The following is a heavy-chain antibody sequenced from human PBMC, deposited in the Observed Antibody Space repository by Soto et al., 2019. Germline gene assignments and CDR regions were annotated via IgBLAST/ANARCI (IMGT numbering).Heavy chain of an antibody. CDR1: GFTFTTYV. CDR3: AKDKDTTFSPQDY. Sequence: EVQLLESGGDLVQPGGSLRLSCAASGFTFTTYVMTWVHQAPGKGLEWVSAISGSGGSTYYADSVKGRFTISRDNSKNTLYLQMNSLRAEDTAVYYCAKDKDTTFSPQDYWGQGTLVTVSS. D-gene: IGHD2-15*01. V-gene: IGHV3-23*01. J-gene: IGHJ4*02. CDR2: ISGSGGST.